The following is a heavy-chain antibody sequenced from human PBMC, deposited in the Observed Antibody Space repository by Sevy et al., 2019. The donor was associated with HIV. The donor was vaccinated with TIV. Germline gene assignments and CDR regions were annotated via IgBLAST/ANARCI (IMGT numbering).Heavy chain of an antibody. CDR1: GFIFGSYA. CDR3: ARDPGSSWSSFDY. Sequence: GGSLRLSCAASGFIFGSYAMNWVRQAPGKGLEWVAVISYDGSHKYYADSVKGRFTISRDSSKNTLCLQMHSLRTDDTAVYYCARDPGSSWSSFDYWGQGTLVTVSS. V-gene: IGHV3-30-3*01. D-gene: IGHD6-13*01. J-gene: IGHJ4*02. CDR2: ISYDGSHK.